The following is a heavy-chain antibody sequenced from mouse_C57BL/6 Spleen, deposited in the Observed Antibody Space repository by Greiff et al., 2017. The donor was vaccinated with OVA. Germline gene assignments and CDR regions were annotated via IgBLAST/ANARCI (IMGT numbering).Heavy chain of an antibody. CDR3: AREVAPYYYAMDY. CDR2: IYPGDGDT. V-gene: IGHV1-82*01. J-gene: IGHJ4*01. Sequence: VQLQESGPELVKPGASVKISCKASGYAFSSSWMNWVKQRPGKGLEWIGRIYPGDGDTNYNGKFKGKATLTADKSSSTAYMQLSSLTSEDSAVYFCAREVAPYYYAMDYWGQGTSVTVSS. CDR1: GYAFSSSW.